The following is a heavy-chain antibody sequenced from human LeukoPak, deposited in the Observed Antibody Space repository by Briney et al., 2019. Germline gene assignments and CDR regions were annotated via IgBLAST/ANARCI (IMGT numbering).Heavy chain of an antibody. CDR1: GLSISSSRYY. CDR2: INHSGST. D-gene: IGHD6-19*01. V-gene: IGHV4-39*07. J-gene: IGHJ3*02. CDR3: ARSPLSGAVAGFAFDI. Sequence: SSETLSLTCTVSGLSISSSRYYWGWIRQPPGKGLDWIGVINHSGSTNYNPSLKSRVTISVDTSKNQLSLKLSSVTAADTAVYYCARSPLSGAVAGFAFDIWGQGTMVTVSS.